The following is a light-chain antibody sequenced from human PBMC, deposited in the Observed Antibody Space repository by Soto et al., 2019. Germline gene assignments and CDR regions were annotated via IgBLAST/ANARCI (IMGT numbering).Light chain of an antibody. J-gene: IGKJ3*01. CDR2: GAS. CDR3: QQYGSSPLFT. Sequence: IVLTQSPGTLSLSPGERATLSCRASQSVSRSYLAWYQQKPGQAPRLLIYGASSRATGIPDRFSGSGSGTDFTLTISRLEPEDFAVYYCQQYGSSPLFTFGPGTKVDIK. V-gene: IGKV3-20*01. CDR1: QSVSRSY.